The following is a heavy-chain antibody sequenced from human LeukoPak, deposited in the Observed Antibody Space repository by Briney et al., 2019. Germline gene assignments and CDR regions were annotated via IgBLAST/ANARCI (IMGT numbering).Heavy chain of an antibody. D-gene: IGHD6-13*01. J-gene: IGHJ4*02. CDR2: IRYDGSNK. CDR1: GFTFSSYG. V-gene: IGHV3-30*02. Sequence: GGSLRLSCAASGFTFSSYGMHWVRQAPGKGLEWVAFIRYDGSNKYYADSVKGRFTISRDNSKNTLYLQMNSLRAEDTAVYYCAGGSSQPFDYWGQGTLVTVSP. CDR3: AGGSSQPFDY.